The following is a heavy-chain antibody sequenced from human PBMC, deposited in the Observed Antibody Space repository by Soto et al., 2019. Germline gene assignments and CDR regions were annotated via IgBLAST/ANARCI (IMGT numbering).Heavy chain of an antibody. V-gene: IGHV1-69*14. Sequence: QVQLLQSGAEVKKPGSSVKVSCKASGATFSGYSISWVRQAPGQGLEWMGGIIPLFGTTNYAQRFQGRVTITADKSTSTAYMELSSLKSEDTAIYYCARDLGSGYDPGDYWGQGTLVTVSS. D-gene: IGHD5-12*01. CDR3: ARDLGSGYDPGDY. CDR1: GATFSGYS. J-gene: IGHJ4*02. CDR2: IIPLFGTT.